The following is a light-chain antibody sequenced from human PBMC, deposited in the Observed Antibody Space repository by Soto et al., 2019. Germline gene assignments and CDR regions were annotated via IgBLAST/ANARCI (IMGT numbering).Light chain of an antibody. Sequence: DIQMTQSPSTLSASVGERVTITCRASQSISSWLAWYQQKPGKAPKLLIYDASSLESGVPSRFSGSGSGTAFTLTISSLQPDDFATYYCQQYNSYSTFGQGTKVEIK. J-gene: IGKJ1*01. CDR2: DAS. CDR1: QSISSW. V-gene: IGKV1-5*01. CDR3: QQYNSYST.